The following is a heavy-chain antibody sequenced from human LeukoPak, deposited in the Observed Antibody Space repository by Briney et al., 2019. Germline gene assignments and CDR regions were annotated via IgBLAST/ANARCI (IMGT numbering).Heavy chain of an antibody. CDR2: IIPIFGTA. J-gene: IGHJ4*02. CDR1: GGTFSNYA. CDR3: ARGWSRYSSGWKYYFDY. V-gene: IGHV1-69*06. Sequence: SVKVSCKASGGTFSNYAISWVRQAPGQGLECMGGIIPIFGTANYAQKFQGRVTITADKSTSTAYMELSRLRSDDTAVYYCARGWSRYSSGWKYYFDYWGQGTLVTVSS. D-gene: IGHD6-19*01.